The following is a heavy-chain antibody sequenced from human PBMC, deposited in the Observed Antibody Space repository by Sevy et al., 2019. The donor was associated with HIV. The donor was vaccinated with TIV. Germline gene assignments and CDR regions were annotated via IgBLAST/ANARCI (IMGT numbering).Heavy chain of an antibody. V-gene: IGHV3-7*01. CDR2: IKQDGSEK. CDR1: GFTFSRYW. J-gene: IGHJ4*02. CDR3: ARVKDDSSGYRFDY. Sequence: GGSLRLSCAASGFTFSRYWMSWVRQAPGKGLEWVANIKQDGSEKYYVDSVKVRFTISRDNAKNSLYLQMNSLRADDTAVYYCARVKDDSSGYRFDYWGQGTLVTVSS. D-gene: IGHD3-22*01.